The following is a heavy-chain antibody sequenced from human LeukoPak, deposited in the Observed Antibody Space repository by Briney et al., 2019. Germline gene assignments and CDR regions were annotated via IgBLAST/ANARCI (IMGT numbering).Heavy chain of an antibody. J-gene: IGHJ4*02. D-gene: IGHD3-10*01. Sequence: ASVKVSCKASGYTFTQYYMHWVRPGRGQGLEWMGRIDGETGNTRYAQNFQGRVSMTRDTSTSTVYMELSSLRFEDTAVYYCARDPGGNYIGPGTHFAYWGQGALVTVSS. CDR1: GYTFTQYY. V-gene: IGHV1-46*01. CDR3: ARDPGGNYIGPGTHFAY. CDR2: IDGETGNT.